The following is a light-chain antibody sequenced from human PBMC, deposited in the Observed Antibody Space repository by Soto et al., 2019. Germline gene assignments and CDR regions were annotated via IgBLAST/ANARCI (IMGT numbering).Light chain of an antibody. V-gene: IGKV3D-15*01. J-gene: IGKJ5*01. CDR3: QQYNNWPPFT. Sequence: EIVMTQSPATLSVSPGERATLSCRASQSVSSNLAWYQQKPGQAPRLLIYGASTRATGIPARFSGSGSGTEFTLTISSLQSADFEVYYCQQYNNWPPFTFGQGKRLEIK. CDR2: GAS. CDR1: QSVSSN.